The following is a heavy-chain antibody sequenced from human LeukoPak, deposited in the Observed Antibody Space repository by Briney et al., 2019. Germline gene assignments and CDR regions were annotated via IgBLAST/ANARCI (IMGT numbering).Heavy chain of an antibody. V-gene: IGHV3-23*01. CDR3: AKDIVVVVAATLPYYYYGMDV. J-gene: IGHJ6*02. CDR1: GFTFSSYA. CDR2: ISGSGGST. D-gene: IGHD2-15*01. Sequence: GGSLRLSCAASGFTFSSYAMSWVRQAPGKGLEWVSAISGSGGSTYYADSVKGRFAISRDNSKNTLYLQMNSLRAEDTAVYYCAKDIVVVVAATLPYYYYGMDVWGQGTTVTVSS.